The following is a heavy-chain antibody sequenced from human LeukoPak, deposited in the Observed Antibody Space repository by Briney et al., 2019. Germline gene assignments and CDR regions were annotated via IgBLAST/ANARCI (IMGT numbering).Heavy chain of an antibody. V-gene: IGHV4-59*01. CDR3: ARGVAAAGVGWFDP. Sequence: SETLSLTCTVSGGSISSYYWSWIRQPPGKGLGCIGYIYYSGSTNYNPSLKSRVTISVDTSKNQFSLKLSSVTAADTAVYYCARGVAAAGVGWFDPWGQGTLVTVSS. D-gene: IGHD6-13*01. J-gene: IGHJ5*02. CDR2: IYYSGST. CDR1: GGSISSYY.